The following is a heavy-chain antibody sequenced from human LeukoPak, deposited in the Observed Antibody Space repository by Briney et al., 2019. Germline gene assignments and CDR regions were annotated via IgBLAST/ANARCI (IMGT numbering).Heavy chain of an antibody. Sequence: ASVKVSCKVSGYTLSELSMHWVRQAPGKGLEWMGGFDPEDGETIYAQKFQGRVTMTEDTSTDTAYMELSSPRSEDTAVYYCATDESHDYGGNSRYGMDVWGQGTTVTVSS. V-gene: IGHV1-24*01. J-gene: IGHJ6*02. CDR1: GYTLSELS. CDR2: FDPEDGET. D-gene: IGHD4-23*01. CDR3: ATDESHDYGGNSRYGMDV.